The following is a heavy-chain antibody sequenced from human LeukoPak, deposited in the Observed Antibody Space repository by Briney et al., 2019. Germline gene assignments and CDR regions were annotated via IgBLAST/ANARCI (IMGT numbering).Heavy chain of an antibody. CDR2: IIPIFGTA. CDR3: ARGLLQGEGFHYYYGMDV. J-gene: IGHJ6*04. Sequence: ASVKVSCKASGGTSSSYAISWVRQAPGQGLEWMGGIIPIFGTANYAQKFQGRVTITADKSTSTAYMELSSLRSEDTAVYYCARGLLQGEGFHYYYGMDVWGKGTTVTVSS. V-gene: IGHV1-69*06. D-gene: IGHD2-15*01. CDR1: GGTSSSYA.